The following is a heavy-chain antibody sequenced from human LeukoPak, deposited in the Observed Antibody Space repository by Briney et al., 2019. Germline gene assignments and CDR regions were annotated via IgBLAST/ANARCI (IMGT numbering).Heavy chain of an antibody. CDR2: IYSGGST. D-gene: IGHD6-13*01. J-gene: IGHJ4*02. V-gene: IGHV3-66*01. CDR1: GFTVSSNY. CDR3: ARVGMGIAAAGEFDY. Sequence: GGSLRLSCAASGFTVSSNYMSWVRQAPGKGLEWVSVIYSGGSTYYADSVKGRFTISRDNSKNTLYLQMNSLRAEDSAVYYCARVGMGIAAAGEFDYWGQGTLVTVSS.